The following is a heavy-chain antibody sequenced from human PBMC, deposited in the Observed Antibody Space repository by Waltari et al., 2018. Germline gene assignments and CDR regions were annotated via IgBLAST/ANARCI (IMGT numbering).Heavy chain of an antibody. CDR3: AKGCSGVTCNSGEWGMDV. CDR2: SSGIGGTS. V-gene: IGHV3-23*01. J-gene: IGHJ6*02. D-gene: IGHD2-15*01. CDR1: GFTFSSYA. Sequence: EVQLLESGGGLVQPGGSLRLSCAASGFTFSSYAMSWVRQAPGKWVEWVSASSGIGGTSYYADSVKGRFTISRDNSKNTLYLQMNSLRADDTAVYYCAKGCSGVTCNSGEWGMDVWGQGTTVTVSS.